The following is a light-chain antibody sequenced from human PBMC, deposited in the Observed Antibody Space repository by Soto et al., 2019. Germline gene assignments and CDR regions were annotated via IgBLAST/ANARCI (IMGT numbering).Light chain of an antibody. Sequence: DIVMTQSPDSLAVSLGERATITCKSSQSVLWDTNKKNYLAWYQQKAGQPPKLLISWAATRESGVTHRFSGSRYRTDVVLTINSLQAEDVALYSEQEYYGNPHTYGQGTKLESK. V-gene: IGKV4-1*01. CDR3: QEYYGNPHT. J-gene: IGKJ2*01. CDR1: QSVLWDTNKKNY. CDR2: WAA.